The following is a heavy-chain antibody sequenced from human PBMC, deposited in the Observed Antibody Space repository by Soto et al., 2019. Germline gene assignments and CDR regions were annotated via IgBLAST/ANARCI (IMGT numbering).Heavy chain of an antibody. J-gene: IGHJ5*02. Sequence: SETLSLTCTVSGASISNSPYYWGWVRQPPGKGLEWLATISYSGSTYYNPSLKSRVTISVDTPKNQFSLKLSSVTAADTAVYYCARHPAVAGNNWFDPWGQGTLVTVSS. D-gene: IGHD6-19*01. CDR3: ARHPAVAGNNWFDP. V-gene: IGHV4-39*01. CDR1: GASISNSPYY. CDR2: ISYSGST.